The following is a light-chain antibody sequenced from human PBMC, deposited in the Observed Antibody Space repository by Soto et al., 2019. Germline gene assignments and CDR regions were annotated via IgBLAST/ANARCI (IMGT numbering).Light chain of an antibody. J-gene: IGKJ1*01. V-gene: IGKV3-11*01. Sequence: EIVLTQSPGSLSLSPGERATLSCRTSQNVDTKYLAWYQFKPGQAPRIIIFGASIRAAGIPARFSASGSGTDFTLTISDVQPEDFALYYCHQRQSWPRTFGQGTKVDIK. CDR3: HQRQSWPRT. CDR1: QNVDTKY. CDR2: GAS.